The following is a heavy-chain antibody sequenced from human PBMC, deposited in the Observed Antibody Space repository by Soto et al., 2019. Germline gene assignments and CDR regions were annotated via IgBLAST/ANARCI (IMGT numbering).Heavy chain of an antibody. CDR3: ARLTYDSSGYYYFDY. V-gene: IGHV1-3*01. CDR2: INAGNGNT. Sequence: AAVKVSCKACGYTFTSYAMHWVRQAPGQRLEWMGWINAGNGNTKYSQKFQGRVTITRDTSASTAYMELSSLRSEDTAVYYCARLTYDSSGYYYFDYWGQGTLVTVSS. CDR1: GYTFTSYA. J-gene: IGHJ4*02. D-gene: IGHD3-22*01.